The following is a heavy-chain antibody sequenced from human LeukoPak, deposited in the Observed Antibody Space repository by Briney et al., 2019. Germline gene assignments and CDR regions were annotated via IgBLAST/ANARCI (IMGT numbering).Heavy chain of an antibody. D-gene: IGHD4-23*01. CDR3: ARAGNWYYYYYMDV. V-gene: IGHV4-39*07. J-gene: IGHJ6*03. Sequence: SETLSLTCTVSGGSISSSSYYRGWIRQPPGKGLEWIGSIYYSGSTYYNPSLKSRVTISVDTSKNQFSLKLSSVTAADTAVYYCARAGNWYYYYYMDVWGKGTTVTVSS. CDR2: IYYSGST. CDR1: GGSISSSSYY.